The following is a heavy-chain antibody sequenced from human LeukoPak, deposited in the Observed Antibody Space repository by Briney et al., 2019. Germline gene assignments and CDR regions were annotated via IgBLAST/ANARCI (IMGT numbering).Heavy chain of an antibody. D-gene: IGHD2-15*01. Sequence: ASVKVSCKASGGTFSSSAISWVRQAPGQGLEWMGGIIPIFGTANYAQKFQGRVTITADKSTSTAYMELSSLRSEDTAVYYCASLYCSGGSCYSSDYWGQGTLVTVSS. CDR1: GGTFSSSA. J-gene: IGHJ4*02. CDR2: IIPIFGTA. CDR3: ASLYCSGGSCYSSDY. V-gene: IGHV1-69*06.